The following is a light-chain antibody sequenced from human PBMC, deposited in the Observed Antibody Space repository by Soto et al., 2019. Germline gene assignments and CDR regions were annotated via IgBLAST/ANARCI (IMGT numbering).Light chain of an antibody. CDR2: MVS. Sequence: HSLLTEPACVSGSRGQSITIFCTGTSSDVGNYNYVSWYQQYPGIVPKLLIYMVSNRPSGVSNRFSGSKSGNTASLTISGLQAEDEADYFCTSPTPGSLYVFGTGTKVTVL. CDR3: TSPTPGSLYV. CDR1: SSDVGNYNY. V-gene: IGLV2-14*01. J-gene: IGLJ1*01.